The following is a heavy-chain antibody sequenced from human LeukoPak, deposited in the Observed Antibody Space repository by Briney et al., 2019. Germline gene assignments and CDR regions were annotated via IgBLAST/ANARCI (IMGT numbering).Heavy chain of an antibody. CDR2: INPNSGGT. CDR1: GYTFTGYY. V-gene: IGHV1-2*04. CDR3: ARGAYYYDSSGYYWFDP. D-gene: IGHD3-22*01. J-gene: IGHJ5*02. Sequence: ASVKVSCKASGYTFTGYYMHWVRQAPGQGLEWMGWINPNSGGTNYAQKFQGWVTMTRDTSISTAYMDLSRLKSDDTAVYYCARGAYYYDSSGYYWFDPWGQGTLVTVSS.